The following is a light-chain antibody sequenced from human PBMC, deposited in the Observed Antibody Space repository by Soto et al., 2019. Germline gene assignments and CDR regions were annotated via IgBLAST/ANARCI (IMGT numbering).Light chain of an antibody. Sequence: EIVLTQSPATLSLSPGERATLSCRASQSVSSYLAWYQQKPGQAPSLLIYDASNRATGIPARFSGSGSGTDFTLTISSLQPEDFATYYCQESYSTPRWTFGQGTKVDIK. CDR1: QSVSSY. J-gene: IGKJ1*01. CDR3: QESYSTPRWT. V-gene: IGKV3-11*01. CDR2: DAS.